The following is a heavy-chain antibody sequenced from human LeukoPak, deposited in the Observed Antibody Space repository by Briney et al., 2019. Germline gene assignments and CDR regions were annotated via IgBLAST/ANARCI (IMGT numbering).Heavy chain of an antibody. CDR3: AKPGYAGYSPNWYPIDY. CDR1: GFIFNNYA. J-gene: IGHJ4*02. V-gene: IGHV3-23*01. Sequence: PGGSLRLSCAASGFIFNNYAMNWVRQAPGKGLEWVSSISASGDRRYYADSVKGRFTISRDNSRNTVYLQINSLRAEDTAIYHCAKPGYAGYSPNWYPIDYWGQGTLVTVSS. CDR2: ISASGDRR. D-gene: IGHD6-13*01.